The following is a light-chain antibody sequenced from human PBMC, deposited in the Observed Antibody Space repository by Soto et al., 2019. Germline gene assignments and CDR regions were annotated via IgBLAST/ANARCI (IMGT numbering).Light chain of an antibody. V-gene: IGLV1-40*01. CDR2: GNS. Sequence: QSVLTQPPSVSGAPGQRVTISCTGSSSNIGAGYDVNWYQQLPGTAPKLLIYGNSNRPSGVPDRFSGSKSGTSASLAITGLQAEDEADYYCQSYDSSLSVYVFGNGTKVTVL. CDR3: QSYDSSLSVYV. J-gene: IGLJ1*01. CDR1: SSNIGAGYD.